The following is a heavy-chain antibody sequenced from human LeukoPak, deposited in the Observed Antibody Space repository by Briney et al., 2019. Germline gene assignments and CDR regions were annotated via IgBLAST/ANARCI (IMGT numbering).Heavy chain of an antibody. CDR2: IHYSGTT. D-gene: IGHD3-3*01. J-gene: IGHJ4*02. CDR3: ARSGYPGWLFDY. CDR1: GDSISGTSYY. V-gene: IGHV4-39*07. Sequence: SETLSLTCTVSGDSISGTSYYRGWIRQPPGKGLEWLGTIHYSGTTHYNPSLKSRVAMSVDTSKNQFSLKLRSATAADTAVYYCARSGYPGWLFDYWGQGTLVTVSS.